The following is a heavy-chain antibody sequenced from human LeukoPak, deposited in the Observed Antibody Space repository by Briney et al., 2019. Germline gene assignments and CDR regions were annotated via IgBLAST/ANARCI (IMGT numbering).Heavy chain of an antibody. V-gene: IGHV3-13*01. CDR1: GFTFSSYD. Sequence: GGSLRLSCAASGFTFSSYDMHWVRQATGKGLEWVSGIGTAGDIYYSGSVKGRFTISRENAKSSLYLQMKSLRAGDTAVYYCARDHGRYYMDVWGKGTTVTISS. J-gene: IGHJ6*03. CDR3: ARDHGRYYMDV. CDR2: IGTAGDI.